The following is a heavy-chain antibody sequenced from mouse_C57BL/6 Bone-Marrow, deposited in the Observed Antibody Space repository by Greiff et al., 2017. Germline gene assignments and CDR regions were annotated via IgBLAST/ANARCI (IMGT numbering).Heavy chain of an antibody. CDR3: ARNYYAMDD. Sequence: LVESGGDLVKPGGSLKLSCAASGFTFSSYGMSWVRQTPDKRLEWVATISSGGSYTYYPDSVKVRFTISSDNAKNTLYLQMSSLKSEDTAMYYCARNYYAMDDWRQGTSVTDSS. V-gene: IGHV5-6*01. CDR2: ISSGGSYT. J-gene: IGHJ4*01. CDR1: GFTFSSYG.